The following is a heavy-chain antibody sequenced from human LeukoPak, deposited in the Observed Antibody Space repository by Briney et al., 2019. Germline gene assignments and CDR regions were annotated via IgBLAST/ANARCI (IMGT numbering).Heavy chain of an antibody. J-gene: IGHJ3*02. V-gene: IGHV4-59*01. Sequence: SETLSLTGTVSSGSINSYYWNWIRQPPGKGLEWIGRIYSSGSTNYSPSLKSRVTISVDTSKNQFSLKLSPVTAADTAVYYCAREGAVGVITLDDAFDIWGQGTMVTVSS. CDR1: SGSINSYY. CDR3: AREGAVGVITLDDAFDI. CDR2: IYSSGST. D-gene: IGHD3-16*02.